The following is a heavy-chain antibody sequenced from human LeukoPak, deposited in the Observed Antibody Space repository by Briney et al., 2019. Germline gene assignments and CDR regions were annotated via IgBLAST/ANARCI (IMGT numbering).Heavy chain of an antibody. CDR3: ARRRDLYSGSYYPFDY. V-gene: IGHV5-51*01. D-gene: IGHD1-26*01. Sequence: GESLKISCKGSEYKFAKYWIGWVRQMPGKGLEWMGVIYPDDSDTRYSPSFQGQVTISADKSISTAYPQWSSLKASDTAMYYCARRRDLYSGSYYPFDYWGQGTLVTVSS. J-gene: IGHJ4*02. CDR1: EYKFAKYW. CDR2: IYPDDSDT.